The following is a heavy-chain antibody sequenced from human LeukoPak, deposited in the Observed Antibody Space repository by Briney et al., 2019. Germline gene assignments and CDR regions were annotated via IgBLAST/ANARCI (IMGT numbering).Heavy chain of an antibody. V-gene: IGHV5-51*01. CDR2: IYPDDSDT. CDR1: GYRFNAYW. J-gene: IGHJ3*01. Sequence: GESLKISCKGSGYRFNAYWIAWVRQMPGKGLEWMGIIYPDDSDTRYSPSFQGQVTISADKSVRTAYLQWSSLKASDTAMYYCARPNITSYYDSRGYDAFDVWAKEQLSPSLQ. D-gene: IGHD3-22*01. CDR3: ARPNITSYYDSRGYDAFDV.